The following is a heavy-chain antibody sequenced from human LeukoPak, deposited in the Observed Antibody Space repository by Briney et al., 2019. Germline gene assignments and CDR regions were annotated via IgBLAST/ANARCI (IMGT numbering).Heavy chain of an antibody. V-gene: IGHV3-21*01. CDR3: ARDLACYYDSYYE. Sequence: GGSLRLSCAASGFTFTIYSMNWVRQAPGKGLEWVSSIDSSSRNINYADSVKGRFTISRDNAKNALYLQMNSLRAEDTAVYYCARDLACYYDSYYEWGQGTLVTVSS. J-gene: IGHJ4*02. CDR2: IDSSSRNI. D-gene: IGHD3-22*01. CDR1: GFTFTIYS.